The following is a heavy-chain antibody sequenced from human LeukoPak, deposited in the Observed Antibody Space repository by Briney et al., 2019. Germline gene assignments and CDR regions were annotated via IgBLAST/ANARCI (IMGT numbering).Heavy chain of an antibody. V-gene: IGHV3-30*04. CDR3: ARDKGQLAYYYYMDV. J-gene: IGHJ6*03. Sequence: GRSLRLSCAASGFTFSSYAMHWVRQAPGKGLEWAAVISYDGSNKYYADSVKGRFTISRDNSKNTLYLQMNSLRAEDTAVYYCARDKGQLAYYYYMDVWGKGTTVTVSS. D-gene: IGHD5-18*01. CDR1: GFTFSSYA. CDR2: ISYDGSNK.